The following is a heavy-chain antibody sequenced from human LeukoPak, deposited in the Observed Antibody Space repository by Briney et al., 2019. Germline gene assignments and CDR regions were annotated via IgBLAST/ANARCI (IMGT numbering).Heavy chain of an antibody. Sequence: GESLKISCKGSGYSFTSYWIGWVRQMPGKGLEWMGIIYPGDSDTRYSPSFQGQVTISADKSISTAYLQWSSLKASDTAMYYCARQVAAAGSGYWFDPWGQGTLVTVSS. J-gene: IGHJ5*02. V-gene: IGHV5-51*01. CDR3: ARQVAAAGSGYWFDP. CDR2: IYPGDSDT. D-gene: IGHD6-13*01. CDR1: GYSFTSYW.